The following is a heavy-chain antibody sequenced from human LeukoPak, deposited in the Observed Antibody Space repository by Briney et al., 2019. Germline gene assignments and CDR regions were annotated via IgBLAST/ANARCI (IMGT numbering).Heavy chain of an antibody. CDR3: ARADSSGYYLVGGFDI. CDR2: ISSSSSYI. CDR1: GFTFSSYA. J-gene: IGHJ3*02. D-gene: IGHD3-22*01. V-gene: IGHV3-21*01. Sequence: GGSLRLSCAASGFTFSSYAMHWVRQAPGKGLEWVSSISSSSSYIYFADSVKGRFTVSRDNAKNSPNLQMNSLRAEDTAVYYCARADSSGYYLVGGFDIWGQGTMVTVSS.